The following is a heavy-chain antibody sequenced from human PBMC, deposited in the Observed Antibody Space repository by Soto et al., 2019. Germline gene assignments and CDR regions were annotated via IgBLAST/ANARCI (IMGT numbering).Heavy chain of an antibody. D-gene: IGHD3-10*01. J-gene: IGHJ4*03. Sequence: EVLLVESGGGLVQPGGSLKLSCAASGFVFKDSSIHWVRQASGKGLEWVGRIRDRAFSYATAYAASVKGRFTISRDDSTNTAYLQMNSLKPEDTASYYFTGIISAAQDYWGHVALVTVSS. V-gene: IGHV3-73*01. CDR1: GFVFKDSS. CDR2: IRDRAFSYAT. CDR3: TGIISAAQDY.